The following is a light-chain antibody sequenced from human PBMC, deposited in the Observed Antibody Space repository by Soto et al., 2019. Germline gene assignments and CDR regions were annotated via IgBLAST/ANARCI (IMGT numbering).Light chain of an antibody. CDR1: QSVSSSY. Sequence: EIVLTQSPVTLSLSPGERATLSCKASQSVSSSYLAWYRQKPGQAPRLLIHGASSRATGIPDRVSGSGSGTDFTLTISRLEPEDFAVYYCQQYGSSPSITFGQGTRLDIK. CDR3: QQYGSSPSIT. V-gene: IGKV3-20*01. J-gene: IGKJ5*01. CDR2: GAS.